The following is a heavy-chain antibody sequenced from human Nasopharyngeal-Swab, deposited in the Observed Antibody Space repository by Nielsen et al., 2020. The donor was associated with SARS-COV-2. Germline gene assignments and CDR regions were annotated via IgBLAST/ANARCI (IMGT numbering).Heavy chain of an antibody. D-gene: IGHD3-22*01. V-gene: IGHV4-30-4*01. CDR3: ASPLIYYYDSSGYYGDDAFDI. J-gene: IGHJ3*02. CDR1: GGSISSGDYY. Sequence: SETLSLTCTVSGGSISSGDYYWSWIRQPPGKGLEWIGYIYYSGSTYYNPSLKSRVTISVDTSKNQFSLKLSSVTAADTAVYYCASPLIYYYDSSGYYGDDAFDIWGQGTMVTVSS. CDR2: IYYSGST.